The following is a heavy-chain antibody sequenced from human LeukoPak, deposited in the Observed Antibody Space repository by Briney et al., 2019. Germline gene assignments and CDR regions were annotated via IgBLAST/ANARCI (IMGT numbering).Heavy chain of an antibody. CDR3: ARVGSTDSPHAFDI. D-gene: IGHD3-22*01. Sequence: SGGSLRVSCAASGFSFSSYWMDWVGQAPGKGLVWVSGINSDGRMTRYAESVKGRLTISRDNAKNTLYLQMNTLRAEDTAVYYCARVGSTDSPHAFDIWGQGTTVTVSS. CDR2: INSDGRMT. J-gene: IGHJ3*02. V-gene: IGHV3-74*01. CDR1: GFSFSSYW.